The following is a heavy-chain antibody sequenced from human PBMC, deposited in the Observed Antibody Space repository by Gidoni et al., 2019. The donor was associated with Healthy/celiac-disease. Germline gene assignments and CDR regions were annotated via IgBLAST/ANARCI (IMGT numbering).Heavy chain of an antibody. V-gene: IGHV2-26*01. Sequence: QVTLKESGPVLVTPTETLTLTCTVSGLPLSNARMGVSWIRQPPGKALEWLAHIFSNDEKSYSTSLKSRLTISKDTSKSQVVLTMTNMDPVDTATYYCAQTIGYCSGGSCQAGAFDIWGQGTMVTVSS. CDR1: GLPLSNARMG. CDR2: IFSNDEK. D-gene: IGHD2-15*01. J-gene: IGHJ3*02. CDR3: AQTIGYCSGGSCQAGAFDI.